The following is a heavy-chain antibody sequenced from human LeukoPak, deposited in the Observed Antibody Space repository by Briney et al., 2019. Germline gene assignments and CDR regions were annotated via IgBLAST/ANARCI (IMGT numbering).Heavy chain of an antibody. D-gene: IGHD2-2*02. Sequence: SETLSLTCTVSGGSISSYYWSWIRQPAGKGLEWIGRIYTSGSTNYNPSLKSRVTMSVDTSKNQFSLKLSSVTAADTAVYYCGYCSSTSCYTGGYMDVWGKGTTVTVSS. J-gene: IGHJ6*03. CDR1: GGSISSYY. CDR2: IYTSGST. CDR3: GYCSSTSCYTGGYMDV. V-gene: IGHV4-4*07.